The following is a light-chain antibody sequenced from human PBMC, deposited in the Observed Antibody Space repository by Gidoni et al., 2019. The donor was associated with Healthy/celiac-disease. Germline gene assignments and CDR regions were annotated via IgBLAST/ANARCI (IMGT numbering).Light chain of an antibody. Sequence: DLQMTQSPSSLSASVGDRVTITCRASQSISSYLNWYQQKPGKAPELLIYAASSLQSGVPSRFSGSGSGTDFTLTISSLQPEDFATYYCQQSRTFGQGTRLEIK. CDR2: AAS. V-gene: IGKV1-39*01. CDR1: QSISSY. J-gene: IGKJ5*01. CDR3: QQSRT.